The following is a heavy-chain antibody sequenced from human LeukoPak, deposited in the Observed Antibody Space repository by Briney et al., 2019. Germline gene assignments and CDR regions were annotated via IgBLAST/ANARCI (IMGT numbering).Heavy chain of an antibody. Sequence: GASVKVSCKASGYTFTGYYMHWVRQAPGQGLEWMGWINPNSGGTNYAQKFQGRVTMTRDTSISTAYMELSRLRSDDTAVYYCARGTYYYDSSGYYWHYWGQGTLVTAAS. CDR1: GYTFTGYY. J-gene: IGHJ4*02. CDR3: ARGTYYYDSSGYYWHY. CDR2: INPNSGGT. V-gene: IGHV1-2*02. D-gene: IGHD3-22*01.